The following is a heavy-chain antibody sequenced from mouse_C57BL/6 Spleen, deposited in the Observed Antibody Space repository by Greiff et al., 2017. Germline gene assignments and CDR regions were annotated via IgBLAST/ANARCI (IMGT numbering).Heavy chain of an antibody. Sequence: QVQLQQSGPELVKPGASVKISCKASGYSFTSYYIHWVKQRPGQGLEWIGWIYPGSGNTKYNEKFKGKATLTADTSSSTAYMQLSSLTSEDSAVXYCARSPGPSWGFAYWGQGTLVTVSA. V-gene: IGHV1-66*01. J-gene: IGHJ3*01. CDR1: GYSFTSYY. CDR2: IYPGSGNT. CDR3: ARSPGPSWGFAY.